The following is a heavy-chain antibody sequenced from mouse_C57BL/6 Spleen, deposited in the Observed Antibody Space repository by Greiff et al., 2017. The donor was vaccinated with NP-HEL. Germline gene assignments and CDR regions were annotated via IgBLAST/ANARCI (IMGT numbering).Heavy chain of an antibody. CDR2: ISDGGSYT. V-gene: IGHV5-4*01. J-gene: IGHJ2*01. CDR3: ARDRNYSKGFDY. CDR1: GFTFSSYA. D-gene: IGHD2-5*01. Sequence: EVQLVESGRGLVKPGGSLKLSCAASGFTFSSYAMSWVRQTPEKRLEWVATISDGGSYTYYPDNVKGRFTISRDNAKNNLYLQMSHLKSEDTAMYYCARDRNYSKGFDYWGQGTTLTVSS.